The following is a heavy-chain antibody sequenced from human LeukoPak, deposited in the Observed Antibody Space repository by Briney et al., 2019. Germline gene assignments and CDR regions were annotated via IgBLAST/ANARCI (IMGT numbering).Heavy chain of an antibody. CDR2: ISSSSSTI. CDR3: ARDFLGYGGNFDY. Sequence: GGSLRLSCAASGFTFSSYSMNWVRQAPGKGLEWVSYISSSSSTIYYADSVKGRFTISRDNAKNSLYLQMNSLRAEDTAVYYCARDFLGYGGNFDYWGQGTLVTVSS. V-gene: IGHV3-48*01. D-gene: IGHD4-23*01. CDR1: GFTFSSYS. J-gene: IGHJ4*02.